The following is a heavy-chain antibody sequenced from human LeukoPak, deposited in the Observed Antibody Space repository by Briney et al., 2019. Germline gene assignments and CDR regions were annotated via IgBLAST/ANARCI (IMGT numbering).Heavy chain of an antibody. V-gene: IGHV3-7*01. J-gene: IGHJ4*02. Sequence: PGGSLRLSCAASGFTFSSFWMSWVRQAPGKGLEWVANIKQDVSEKYYVDSVKGRCTISRDNAKNSLYLQMNSLRAEDTAVYYCASHNYYDSSGYYYSVGFDYWGQGTLVTVSS. D-gene: IGHD3-22*01. CDR2: IKQDVSEK. CDR1: GFTFSSFW. CDR3: ASHNYYDSSGYYYSVGFDY.